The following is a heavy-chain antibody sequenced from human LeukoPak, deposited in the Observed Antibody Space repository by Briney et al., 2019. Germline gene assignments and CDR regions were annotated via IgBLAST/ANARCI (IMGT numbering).Heavy chain of an antibody. CDR2: IYTSGST. J-gene: IGHJ3*02. D-gene: IGHD3-22*01. V-gene: IGHV4-59*10. Sequence: SETLSLTCAVYGGSFSGYYWSWIRQPAGKGLEWIGRIYTSGSTNYNPSLKSRVTMSVDTSKNQFSLKLSSVTAADTAVYYCARNVYDSSGYYYPDAFDIWGQGTMVTVSS. CDR3: ARNVYDSSGYYYPDAFDI. CDR1: GGSFSGYY.